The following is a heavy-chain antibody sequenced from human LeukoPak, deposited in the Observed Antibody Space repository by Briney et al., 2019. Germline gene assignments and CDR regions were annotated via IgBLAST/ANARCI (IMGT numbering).Heavy chain of an antibody. CDR1: GFTFINYY. Sequence: ASVKVSCKASGFTFINYYMHWVRQAPGQGLEWLGIIKLSGGSTHYPQKFQERVTMSRDTSTSTVYMELSSLRSEDTAVYYCARDLDYGEKSEDYWGQGTLVTASS. V-gene: IGHV1-46*01. D-gene: IGHD4/OR15-4a*01. J-gene: IGHJ4*02. CDR3: ARDLDYGEKSEDY. CDR2: IKLSGGST.